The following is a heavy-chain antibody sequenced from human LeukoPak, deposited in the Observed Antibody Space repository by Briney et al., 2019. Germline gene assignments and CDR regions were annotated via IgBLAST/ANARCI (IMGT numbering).Heavy chain of an antibody. CDR1: GFTFSSYG. CDR2: ISGSGGST. CDR3: AKGGGAVATHLVDY. D-gene: IGHD6-13*01. Sequence: PGGSLRLSCAASGFTFSSYGMSWVRQAPGKGLEWVSAISGSGGSTYYADSVKGRFTISRDNSKNTLYVQMNSLRGEDTAVYYCAKGGGAVATHLVDYWGQGTLVTVSS. J-gene: IGHJ4*02. V-gene: IGHV3-23*01.